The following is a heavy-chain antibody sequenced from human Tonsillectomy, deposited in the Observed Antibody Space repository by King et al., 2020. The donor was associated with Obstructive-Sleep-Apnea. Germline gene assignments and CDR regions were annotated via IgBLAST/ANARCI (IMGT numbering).Heavy chain of an antibody. D-gene: IGHD5-24*01. Sequence: QLQESGPGLVKPSQTLSLTCTVSGCSISSGDYYWNWIRQPPGKGLAWIGYIYYSGSTYYNPSLKSRFTISLDTSKNQFSLKVNSMTDADTAVYYCARKGKWLQSLPFDYWGQGTLVTVSA. V-gene: IGHV4-30-4*01. J-gene: IGHJ4*02. CDR3: ARKGKWLQSLPFDY. CDR2: IYYSGST. CDR1: GCSISSGDYY.